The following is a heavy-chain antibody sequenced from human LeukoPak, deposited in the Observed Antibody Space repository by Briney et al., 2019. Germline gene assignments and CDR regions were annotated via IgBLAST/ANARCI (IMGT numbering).Heavy chain of an antibody. CDR1: GFTFSSYW. D-gene: IGHD3-10*02. CDR2: IKQDGSEK. CDR3: AELGITMIGGV. J-gene: IGHJ6*04. V-gene: IGHV3-7*01. Sequence: GGSLRLSCAAPGFTFSSYWMSWVRQAPGKGLEWVANIKQDGSEKYYVDSVKGRFTISRDNAKNSLYLQMNSLRAEDTAVYYCAELGITMIGGVWGKGTTVTISS.